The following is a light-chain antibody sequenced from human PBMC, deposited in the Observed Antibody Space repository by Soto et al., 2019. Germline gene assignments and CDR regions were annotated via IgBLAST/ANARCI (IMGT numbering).Light chain of an antibody. V-gene: IGKV1-33*01. CDR1: QDISNY. CDR3: QQYDNLLST. J-gene: IGKJ3*01. CDR2: DAS. Sequence: DIQMTQSPSSLSASVGDRVTITCQASQDISNYLNWYQQKPGKAPKLLIYDASNLETGVPSRFSGSGSGTDFTFTISSLQPEDIATDYCQQYDNLLSTFGPGTKVDIK.